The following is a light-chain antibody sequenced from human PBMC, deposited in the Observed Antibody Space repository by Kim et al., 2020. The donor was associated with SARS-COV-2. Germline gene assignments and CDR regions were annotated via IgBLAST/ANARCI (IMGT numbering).Light chain of an antibody. CDR3: ASWDSSLNAWV. CDR2: TTN. J-gene: IGLJ3*02. V-gene: IGLV10-54*04. CDR1: KNNVGNVG. Sequence: QTATLTCTGAKNNVGNVGAALLQQHQGHPPTLLSYTTNNRPSAISERFSASRSGNTASLTISGLQPDDEADYYCASWDSSLNAWVFGGGTQLTVL.